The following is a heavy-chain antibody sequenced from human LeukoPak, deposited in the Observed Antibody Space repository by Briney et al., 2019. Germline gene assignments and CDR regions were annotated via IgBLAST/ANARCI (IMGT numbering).Heavy chain of an antibody. CDR2: ISGSGGST. CDR1: GFTFSGYA. J-gene: IGHJ4*02. CDR3: AKSGRPGIAEAVVDY. V-gene: IGHV3-23*01. D-gene: IGHD6-13*01. Sequence: GGSLRLSRAASGFTFSGYAMSWVRQAPGKGLEWVSAISGSGGSTYYADSVKGRFTISRDNSKNTLYLQMNSLRAEDTAVYYCAKSGRPGIAEAVVDYWGQGTLVTVSS.